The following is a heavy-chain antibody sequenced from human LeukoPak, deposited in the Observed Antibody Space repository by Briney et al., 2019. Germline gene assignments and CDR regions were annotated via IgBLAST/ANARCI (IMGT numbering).Heavy chain of an antibody. CDR1: GFTFSSYS. CDR3: ARVRYCSSTSCLMAGKAGDAFDI. D-gene: IGHD2-2*01. CDR2: ISISSSYI. J-gene: IGHJ3*02. Sequence: GGSLRLSCAASGFTFSSYSMNWVRQAPGKGLEWVSSISISSSYIYYADSVKGRFTISRDNAKNSLYLQMNSLRAEDTAVYYCARVRYCSSTSCLMAGKAGDAFDIWGRGTMVTVSS. V-gene: IGHV3-21*01.